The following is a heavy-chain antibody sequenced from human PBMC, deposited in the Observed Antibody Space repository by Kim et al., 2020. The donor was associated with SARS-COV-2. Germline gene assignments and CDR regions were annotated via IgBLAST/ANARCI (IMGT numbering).Heavy chain of an antibody. D-gene: IGHD6-13*01. CDR2: NT. CDR3: ARGSWYWFDP. V-gene: IGHV1-3*01. Sequence: NTKYSQKFQGRVTITRDTSASTAYMELSSLRSEDTAVYYCARGSWYWFDPWGQGTLVTVSS. J-gene: IGHJ5*02.